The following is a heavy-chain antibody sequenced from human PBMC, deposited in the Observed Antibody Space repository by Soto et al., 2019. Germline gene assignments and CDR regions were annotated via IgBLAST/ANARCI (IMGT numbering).Heavy chain of an antibody. CDR2: IYWDDDK. Sequence: QITLKESGPTLVKPTQTLTLTCTFSGFSLSTSEVGVGWIRQPPGKALEWLAHIYWDDDKRYSPSLKSRLTTXKXTXXNQVVLTMTNMDPVDTATYYCAHRSIVALEATFDYWGQGTLVTVSS. D-gene: IGHD5-12*01. CDR3: AHRSIVALEATFDY. J-gene: IGHJ4*02. CDR1: GFSLSTSEVG. V-gene: IGHV2-5*02.